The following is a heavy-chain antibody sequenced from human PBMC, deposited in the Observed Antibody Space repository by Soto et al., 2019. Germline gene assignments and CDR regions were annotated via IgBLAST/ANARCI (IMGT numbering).Heavy chain of an antibody. Sequence: ASETLSLTCAVYGGSFSGYYWSWIRQPPGKGLEWIGEINHSGSTNYNPSLKSRVTISVDTSKNQFALKLSSVTAADTAVYYCARDPVWTTVVFDYWGQGTLVTVSS. J-gene: IGHJ4*02. CDR3: ARDPVWTTVVFDY. V-gene: IGHV4-34*01. CDR1: GGSFSGYY. D-gene: IGHD4-17*01. CDR2: INHSGST.